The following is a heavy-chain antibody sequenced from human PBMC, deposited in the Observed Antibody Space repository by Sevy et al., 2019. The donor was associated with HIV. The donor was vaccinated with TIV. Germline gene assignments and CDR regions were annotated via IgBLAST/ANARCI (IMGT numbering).Heavy chain of an antibody. CDR2: IKQDGSEK. J-gene: IGHJ6*03. V-gene: IGHV3-7*01. CDR3: ARNRATYYSNYFTRYYYYYMDV. D-gene: IGHD4-4*01. Sequence: GGSLRLSCAASGFTFSSYWMSWVRQAPGKGLEWVANIKQDGSEKYYVHSVKGRFTISRDNAKNSLYLQMNSLRAEDTAVYYCARNRATYYSNYFTRYYYYYMDVWGKGTTVTVSS. CDR1: GFTFSSYW.